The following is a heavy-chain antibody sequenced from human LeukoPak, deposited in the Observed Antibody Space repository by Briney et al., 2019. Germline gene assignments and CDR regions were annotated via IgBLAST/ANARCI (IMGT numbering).Heavy chain of an antibody. CDR2: INSDGSSI. J-gene: IGHJ4*02. Sequence: GGSLRLSCAASGFTFSSYWMHWVRQAPGKGLVWVSRINSDGSSIRYADSVKGRFTISRDNAKNTLYLQMNSLRAEDTAVYYCARSWLAVTGPEYWGQGTLVTVSS. CDR1: GFTFSSYW. CDR3: ARSWLAVTGPEY. V-gene: IGHV3-74*01. D-gene: IGHD6-19*01.